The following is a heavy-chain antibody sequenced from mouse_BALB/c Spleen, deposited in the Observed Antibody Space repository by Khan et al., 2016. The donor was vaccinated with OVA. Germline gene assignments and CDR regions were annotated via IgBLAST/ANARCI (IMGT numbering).Heavy chain of an antibody. CDR1: GYTFTNYG. Sequence: QIQLVQSGPELKKPGETVKISCKASGYTFTNYGMNWVKQAPGKGLKWMGWINTYTGEPTYADDFKGRFAFSLETSASTAYLQINNLKNEDTAKCFCARNDNDWYFDVWGPGTTVTVSS. CDR3: ARNDNDWYFDV. CDR2: INTYTGEP. V-gene: IGHV9-3-1*01. J-gene: IGHJ1*01. D-gene: IGHD2-4*01.